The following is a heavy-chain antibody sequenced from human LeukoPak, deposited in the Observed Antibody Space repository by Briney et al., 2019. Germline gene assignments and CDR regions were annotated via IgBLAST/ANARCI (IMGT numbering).Heavy chain of an antibody. CDR2: ITGSGGAV. J-gene: IGHJ4*02. CDR1: EFTFSSYD. V-gene: IGHV3-48*03. CDR3: ARNGGGIDY. Sequence: GGSLRLSCAASEFTFSSYDIIWVRQAPGKGLEWVSWITGSGGAVEYTDSVKGRFTISRDNAKKSVYLQMNSLRVEDTAVYYCARNGGGIDYWGQGTLVTVSS. D-gene: IGHD3-16*01.